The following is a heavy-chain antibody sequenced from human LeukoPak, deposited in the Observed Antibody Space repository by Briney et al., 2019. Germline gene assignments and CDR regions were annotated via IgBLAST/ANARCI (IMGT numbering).Heavy chain of an antibody. CDR1: GGSFSGYY. CDR3: AREGDFWSGYYNYYYMDV. V-gene: IGHV4-34*01. CDR2: INHSGST. D-gene: IGHD3-3*01. J-gene: IGHJ6*03. Sequence: SETLSLTCAVYGGSFSGYYWSWIRQPPGKGLEWIGEINHSGSTNYNPSLKSRVTISVDTSKNQFSLKLSSVTAADTAVYYCAREGDFWSGYYNYYYMDVWGKGTTVTVSS.